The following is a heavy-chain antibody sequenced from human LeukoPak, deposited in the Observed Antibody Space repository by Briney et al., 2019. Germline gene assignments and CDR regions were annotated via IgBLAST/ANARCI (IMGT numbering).Heavy chain of an antibody. CDR2: ISRSSRHV. J-gene: IGHJ1*01. Sequence: GGSLRLSCAASGFTFSDYSMNWVRQAPGKGLEWVSSISRSSRHVYYAGSVKGRFTISRDNAKNSLYLQMNSLRAEDMAVYFCVRDLVGSGSTTAYLHHWGQGTLVTVSS. D-gene: IGHD1-26*01. V-gene: IGHV3-21*01. CDR3: VRDLVGSGSTTAYLHH. CDR1: GFTFSDYS.